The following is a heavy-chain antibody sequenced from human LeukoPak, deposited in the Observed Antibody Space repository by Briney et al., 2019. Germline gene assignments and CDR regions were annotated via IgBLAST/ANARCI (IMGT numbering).Heavy chain of an antibody. CDR2: IYYSGST. V-gene: IGHV4-59*08. CDR3: ARFKVDSSGYYPRGYYYYMDV. Sequence: SETLSLTCTVSGCSISSYYWSWIRQPPGKGREWIGYIYYSGSTNYNPSLKSRVTISVDTSKNQFSLKLSSVTAADTAVYYCARFKVDSSGYYPRGYYYYMDVWGKGTTVTVSS. CDR1: GCSISSYY. J-gene: IGHJ6*03. D-gene: IGHD3-22*01.